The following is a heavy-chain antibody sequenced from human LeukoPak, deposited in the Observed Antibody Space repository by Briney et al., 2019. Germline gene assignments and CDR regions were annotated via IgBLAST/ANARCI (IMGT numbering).Heavy chain of an antibody. CDR1: GFIFRTYA. V-gene: IGHV3-30*03. D-gene: IGHD6-13*01. CDR2: TSYDGTTV. Sequence: GGSLRLSCTASGFIFRTYAMHWVRQAPGKGLEWVALTSYDGTTVSYADSVKGRFSISRDQANNTLYLQMNTLRDEDTAVYYCARGPRYSFYWGQGTLVSVSS. J-gene: IGHJ4*02. CDR3: ARGPRYSFY.